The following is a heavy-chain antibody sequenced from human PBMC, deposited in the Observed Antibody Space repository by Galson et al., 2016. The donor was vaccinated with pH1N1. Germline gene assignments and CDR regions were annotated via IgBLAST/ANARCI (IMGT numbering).Heavy chain of an antibody. D-gene: IGHD3-22*01. CDR1: EYTFIGYY. J-gene: IGHJ4*02. CDR2: INPNNGDT. Sequence: SVKVSCKASEYTFIGYYIHWMRQAPGHGLAWMGRINPNNGDTHYAQNFQGRVTMTRDTSISTAYMGLNSLRSDDTAVYYCARVNTYDSSGYHPFDYWGQGTQVTVSS. CDR3: ARVNTYDSSGYHPFDY. V-gene: IGHV1-2*06.